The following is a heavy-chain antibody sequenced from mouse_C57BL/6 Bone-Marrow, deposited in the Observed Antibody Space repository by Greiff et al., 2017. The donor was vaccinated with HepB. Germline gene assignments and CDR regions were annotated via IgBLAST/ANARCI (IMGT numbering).Heavy chain of an antibody. CDR3: ARRGSAWFAY. D-gene: IGHD3-1*01. CDR2: ISSGGSYT. CDR1: GFTFSSYG. V-gene: IGHV5-6*01. Sequence: ESGGDLVKPGGSLKLSCAASGFTFSSYGMSWVRQTPDKRLEWVATISSGGSYTYYPDSVKGRFTISRDNAKNTLYLQMSSLKSEDTAMYYCARRGSAWFAYWGQGTLVTVSA. J-gene: IGHJ3*01.